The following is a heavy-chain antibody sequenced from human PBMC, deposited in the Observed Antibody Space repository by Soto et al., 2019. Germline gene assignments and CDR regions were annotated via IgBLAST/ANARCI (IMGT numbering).Heavy chain of an antibody. Sequence: QVQRVQSGAEVKKPGSSVKVSCKASGRTFSSYAISWVRQAPGQGLEWMGGIIPIFGTANYAQKFQGRVTITADESASTAYMELSSLRSEDTPVYYCAGPPELTRIYYYYGMDVWGQGTTVTVSS. CDR3: AGPPELTRIYYYYGMDV. CDR2: IIPIFGTA. CDR1: GRTFSSYA. D-gene: IGHD1-7*01. V-gene: IGHV1-69*12. J-gene: IGHJ6*02.